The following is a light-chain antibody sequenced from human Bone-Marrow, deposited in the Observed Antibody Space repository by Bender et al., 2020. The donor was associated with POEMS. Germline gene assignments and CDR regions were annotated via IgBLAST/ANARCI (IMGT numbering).Light chain of an antibody. V-gene: IGLV2-14*03. J-gene: IGLJ2*01. CDR2: DVT. CDR1: SSAVVGYHS. Sequence: QSALTQPAFVSGSPGQSITISCTGTSSAVVGYHSVSWYQQHSGKAPKVLIYDVTNRPSGVSRRFSGSKSGDTASLTISRLQAGDEADYYYCSYAPLSTLIFGGGTKLTVL. CDR3: CSYAPLSTLI.